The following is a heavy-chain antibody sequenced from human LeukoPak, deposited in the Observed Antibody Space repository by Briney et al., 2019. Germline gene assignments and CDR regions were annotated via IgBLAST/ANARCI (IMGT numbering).Heavy chain of an antibody. D-gene: IGHD6-13*01. J-gene: IGHJ4*02. CDR3: AKDRETTASGTFDY. CDR1: GFTFSNYG. CDR2: ISEDGINK. V-gene: IGHV3-30*18. Sequence: PGGSLRLSCAASGFTFSNYGMHCVRQAPGKGLEWVAGISEDGINKYYADSVKARFTISRDNYNNTLFLQMTKLRADHGAVYYCAKDRETTASGTFDYWGQGALVTVSS.